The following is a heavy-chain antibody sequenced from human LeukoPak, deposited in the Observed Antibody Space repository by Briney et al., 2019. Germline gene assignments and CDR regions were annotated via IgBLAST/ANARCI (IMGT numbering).Heavy chain of an antibody. J-gene: IGHJ3*02. V-gene: IGHV4-39*01. CDR2: LFSTGSA. CDR3: ARPAYRGSYYDAFDI. Sequence: SETLSLTCTVSGGSISSSDYTWGCIRQPPGKGLEWIGSLFSTGSAYYNPSLKSRVTISVDTSKNQFSLKLNSVTAADTAVYYCARPAYRGSYYDAFDIWGQGTMVTVSS. CDR1: GGSISSSDYT. D-gene: IGHD1-26*01.